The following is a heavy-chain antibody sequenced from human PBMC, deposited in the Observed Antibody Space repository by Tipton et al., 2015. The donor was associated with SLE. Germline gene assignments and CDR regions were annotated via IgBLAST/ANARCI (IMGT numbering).Heavy chain of an antibody. J-gene: IGHJ4*02. D-gene: IGHD2-15*01. CDR3: ARDRGYWGATSCYLDS. CDR1: GDSIGSGSYY. V-gene: IGHV4-61*02. CDR2: VHTSGST. Sequence: LRLSCTVSGDSIGSGSYYWIWIRQPAGKGLEWIGRVHTSGSTNYNPSLKSRVRISVDTSKSQFSLTLRSVTAADTAVYFCARDRGYWGATSCYLDSWGQGTRVTFSS.